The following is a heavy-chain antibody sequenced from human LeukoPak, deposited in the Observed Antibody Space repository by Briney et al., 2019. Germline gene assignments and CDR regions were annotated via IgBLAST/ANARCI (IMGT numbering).Heavy chain of an antibody. V-gene: IGHV4-59*01. CDR2: VYYTGST. Sequence: SETLSLTCTVSGGSISSYCWSWVRQPPGKGLEWIGFVYYTGSTNYSPSLKSRVTISVDTSKNQFSLKLRSVTAADTAVYYCARISSSNWYNERGAFDVWGQGTMVTVSS. J-gene: IGHJ3*01. CDR3: ARISSSNWYNERGAFDV. D-gene: IGHD6-13*01. CDR1: GGSISSYC.